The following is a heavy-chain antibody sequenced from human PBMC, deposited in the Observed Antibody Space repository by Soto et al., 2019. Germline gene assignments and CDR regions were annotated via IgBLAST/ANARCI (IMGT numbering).Heavy chain of an antibody. CDR3: ARDSGVTVTKYPLFDP. D-gene: IGHD4-4*01. J-gene: IGHJ5*02. Sequence: GASVKVSCKASGYTFTSYAMHWVRQAPGQRLEWMGWINAGNGNTKYSQKFQGRVTITRDTSASTAYMELSSLRSEDTAVYYCARDSGVTVTKYPLFDPWGQGTLVTVSS. V-gene: IGHV1-3*01. CDR2: INAGNGNT. CDR1: GYTFTSYA.